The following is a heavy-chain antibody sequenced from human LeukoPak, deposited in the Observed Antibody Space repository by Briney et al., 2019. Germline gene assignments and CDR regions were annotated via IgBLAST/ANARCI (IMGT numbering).Heavy chain of an antibody. V-gene: IGHV3-7*05. J-gene: IGHJ4*02. CDR3: ARGRMAVAGSYEY. Sequence: GGSLRLSCAASGITFGSYWMTCVRQAPGKGLECVANIKPDGSEKHYVDSVEGRFTISRDNAKNSLFLEMNSLRAEDTAVYYCARGRMAVAGSYEYWGQGTLVTVSS. CDR2: IKPDGSEK. CDR1: GITFGSYW. D-gene: IGHD6-19*01.